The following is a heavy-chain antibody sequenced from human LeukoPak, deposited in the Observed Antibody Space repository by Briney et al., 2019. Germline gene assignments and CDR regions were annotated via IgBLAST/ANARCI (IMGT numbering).Heavy chain of an antibody. CDR3: ASTRTYSASSLYYFDY. V-gene: IGHV3-66*01. CDR1: GFSVISNY. J-gene: IGHJ4*02. D-gene: IGHD6-13*01. Sequence: GGSLRLSCAASGFSVISNYMNWVRQAPGKGLEWVSVIYSGGCTYYADSVKGRFSISRDNSKNTLYLQMNSLRAEDTAVYYCASTRTYSASSLYYFDYWGQGTLVTVSS. CDR2: IYSGGCT.